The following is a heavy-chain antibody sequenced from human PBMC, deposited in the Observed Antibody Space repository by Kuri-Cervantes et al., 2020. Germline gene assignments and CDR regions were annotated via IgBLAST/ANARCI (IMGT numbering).Heavy chain of an antibody. CDR2: IYYSGST. Sequence: SETLSLTCTVSGGSISSSSYYWGWIRQPPGKGLEWIGSIYYSGSTYYNPSLKSRVTISVDTSKNQFSLKLSSVTAADTAVYYCARDPLYCSGGSCYYGMDVWGQGTTVTVSS. V-gene: IGHV4-39*02. J-gene: IGHJ6*02. CDR1: GGSISSSSYY. D-gene: IGHD2-15*01. CDR3: ARDPLYCSGGSCYYGMDV.